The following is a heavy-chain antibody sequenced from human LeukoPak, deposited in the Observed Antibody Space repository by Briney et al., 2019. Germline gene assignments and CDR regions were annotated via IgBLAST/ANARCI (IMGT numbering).Heavy chain of an antibody. D-gene: IGHD2-15*01. CDR1: GFTFSDHW. J-gene: IGHJ4*02. CDR2: INQHGTEK. Sequence: GSLRLSCAASGFTFSDHWMSWVRQAPGKGLEWVANINQHGTEKYYVDSVKGRFTISRDNAKNSLYLQMNSLRADDTAVYYCARAPYCSGGGCYAPGFYYFDSWGQGTLVTVSS. V-gene: IGHV3-7*03. CDR3: ARAPYCSGGGCYAPGFYYFDS.